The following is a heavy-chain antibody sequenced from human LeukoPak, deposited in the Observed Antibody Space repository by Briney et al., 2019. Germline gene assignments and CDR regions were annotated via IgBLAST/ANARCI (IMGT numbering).Heavy chain of an antibody. CDR2: IHYSGST. V-gene: IGHV4-39*07. Sequence: SETLSLTCTVSGGSISGSSYYWGWIRQPPGKGLEWIVSIHYSGSTNYNPSLKSRVTISVDTSKNQFSLKLSSVTAADTAVYYCARGYCSGGSCYSYYYYNYMDVWGKGTTVTVSS. J-gene: IGHJ6*03. CDR3: ARGYCSGGSCYSYYYYNYMDV. D-gene: IGHD2-15*01. CDR1: GGSISGSSYY.